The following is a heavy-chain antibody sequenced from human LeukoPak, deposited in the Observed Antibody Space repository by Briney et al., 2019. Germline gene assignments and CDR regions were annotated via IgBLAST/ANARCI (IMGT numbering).Heavy chain of an antibody. CDR2: IIPIFGTA. V-gene: IGHV1-69*13. J-gene: IGHJ4*02. D-gene: IGHD3-22*01. CDR3: ARRGYDSSGYYPQYYFDY. CDR1: GGTFSSYA. Sequence: SVKVSCKASGGTFSSYAISWVRQAPGQGLEWMGGIIPIFGTANYAQKFQGRVTITADESTSTAYMELSSLRSEDTAVYYCARRGYDSSGYYPQYYFDYWGQRTLVTVSS.